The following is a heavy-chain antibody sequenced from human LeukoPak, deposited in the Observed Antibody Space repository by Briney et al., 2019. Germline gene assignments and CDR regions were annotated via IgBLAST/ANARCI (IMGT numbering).Heavy chain of an antibody. CDR3: AKATAPYYFDY. Sequence: VSLRLSCAASGFTVSSNYMSWVRQAPGKGLDLVSILYSGSCTSYAESVRGRFTISRDNSKNTLYLQINSLRAEDTAVYYCAKATAPYYFDYWGQGTLVTVSS. CDR1: GFTVSSNY. D-gene: IGHD5-18*01. V-gene: IGHV3-53*01. CDR2: LYSGSCT. J-gene: IGHJ4*02.